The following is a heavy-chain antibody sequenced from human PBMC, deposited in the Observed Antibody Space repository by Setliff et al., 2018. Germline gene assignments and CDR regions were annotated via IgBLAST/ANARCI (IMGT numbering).Heavy chain of an antibody. CDR1: GFTFNNAW. D-gene: IGHD6-19*01. Sequence: SGGSLRLSCAVSGFTFNNAWMNWVRQVPGKGLEWVGRIRPKSLDGTTDYAAPVKGRFVISRDDSKNTLYLQMNSLKTEDTAIYYCTHYSSDWGWYWGQGTLVTVSS. CDR3: THYSSDWGWY. J-gene: IGHJ4*02. CDR2: IRPKSLDGTT. V-gene: IGHV3-15*01.